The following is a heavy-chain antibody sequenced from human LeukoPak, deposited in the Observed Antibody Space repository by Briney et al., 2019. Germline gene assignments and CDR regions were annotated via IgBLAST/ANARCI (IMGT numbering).Heavy chain of an antibody. D-gene: IGHD5-24*01. V-gene: IGHV3-30*02. J-gene: IGHJ3*02. Sequence: PGGSLRLPCAASGFTFSSYGMHWVRQAPGKGLEWVAFIRYDGSNKYYADSVKGRFTISRDNSKNTLYLQMNSLRAEDTAVYYCARWLLSRSDAFDIWGQGTMVTVSS. CDR2: IRYDGSNK. CDR1: GFTFSSYG. CDR3: ARWLLSRSDAFDI.